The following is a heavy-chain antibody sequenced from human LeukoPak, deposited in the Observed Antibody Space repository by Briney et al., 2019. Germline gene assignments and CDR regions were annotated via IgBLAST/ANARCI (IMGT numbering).Heavy chain of an antibody. CDR1: GYTFTSYG. V-gene: IGHV1-18*01. CDR3: ARDLDQQQLVGD. J-gene: IGHJ4*02. CDR2: ISAYNGNT. D-gene: IGHD6-13*01. Sequence: ASVTVSCTASGYTFTSYGISWVRQAPGQGLEWMGWISAYNGNTNYAQKLQGRVTMTTDTSTSTAYMELRSLRSDDTAVYYCARDLDQQQLVGDWGQGTLITVSS.